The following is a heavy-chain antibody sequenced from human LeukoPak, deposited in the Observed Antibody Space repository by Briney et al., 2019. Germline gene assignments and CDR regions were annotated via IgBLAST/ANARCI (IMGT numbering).Heavy chain of an antibody. CDR3: ATDSGSYGGPDY. Sequence: GASVKVSCKASGYTFTGYYMHWLRQAPGQGLEWMGWINPNSGGTNYAQKFQGRVTMTRDTSISTAYMELSRLRSEDTAVYYCATDSGSYGGPDYWGQGTLVTVSS. CDR1: GYTFTGYY. D-gene: IGHD1-26*01. J-gene: IGHJ4*02. V-gene: IGHV1-2*02. CDR2: INPNSGGT.